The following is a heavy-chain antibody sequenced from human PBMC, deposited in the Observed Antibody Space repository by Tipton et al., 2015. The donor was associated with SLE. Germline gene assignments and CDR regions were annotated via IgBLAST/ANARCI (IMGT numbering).Heavy chain of an antibody. J-gene: IGHJ6*02. CDR2: ISYGGDT. Sequence: GLVKPSETLSLTCAVSGGSISGRYWVWIRQPPGKGLEWIGYISYGGDTNYNPSLKSRVTISVDTAKNQFSLKLTSVTAADTAVYYCAKGMLTWRGAIVGVDVWGQGTTVNVSS. CDR3: AKGMLTWRGAIVGVDV. D-gene: IGHD2-8*01. V-gene: IGHV4-59*08. CDR1: GGSISGRY.